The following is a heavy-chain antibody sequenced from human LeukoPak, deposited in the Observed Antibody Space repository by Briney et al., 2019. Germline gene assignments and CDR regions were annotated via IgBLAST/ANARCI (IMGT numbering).Heavy chain of an antibody. Sequence: GASVKVSCKASGGTFSSYAISWVRQAPGQGLEWMGGIIPIFGTANYAQKFQGRVTITADKSTSTAYMELSSLRSEDTAVYYCAREGIYSSSWIYWGQGTLVTVSS. CDR2: IIPIFGTA. D-gene: IGHD6-13*01. V-gene: IGHV1-69*06. J-gene: IGHJ4*02. CDR1: GGTFSSYA. CDR3: AREGIYSSSWIY.